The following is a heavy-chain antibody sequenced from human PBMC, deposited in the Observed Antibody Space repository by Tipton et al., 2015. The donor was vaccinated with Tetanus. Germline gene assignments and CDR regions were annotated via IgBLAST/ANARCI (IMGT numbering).Heavy chain of an antibody. CDR2: IWSDGANS. D-gene: IGHD2/OR15-2a*01. J-gene: IGHJ4*02. V-gene: IGHV3-33*08. CDR3: AKANSHIWYYFDN. Sequence: SLRLSCAASGFTSESHYMHWVRQTPGKGLESVAVIWSDGANSFYSGSVQGRFTVSRDNSKNTLYLQMDNLRADDTATYYCAKANSHIWYYFDNWGQGALVTVSS. CDR1: GFTSESHY.